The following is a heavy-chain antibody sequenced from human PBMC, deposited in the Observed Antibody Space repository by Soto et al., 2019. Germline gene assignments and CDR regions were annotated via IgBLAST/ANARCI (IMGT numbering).Heavy chain of an antibody. Sequence: GGSXRLSCAASGFTFSSYSMNWVRQAPGKGLEWVSSISSSSSYIYYADSVKGRFTISRDNAKNSLYLQMNSLRAEDTAVYYCARDAGPATANAFDIWGQGTMVTVSS. J-gene: IGHJ3*02. V-gene: IGHV3-21*01. CDR1: GFTFSSYS. CDR2: ISSSSSYI. CDR3: ARDAGPATANAFDI. D-gene: IGHD2-21*02.